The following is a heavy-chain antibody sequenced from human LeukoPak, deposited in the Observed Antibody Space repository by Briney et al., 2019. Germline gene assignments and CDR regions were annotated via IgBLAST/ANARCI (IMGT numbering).Heavy chain of an antibody. CDR2: INSSGST. V-gene: IGHV4-59*13. CDR1: GVSISNYY. CDR3: AIPGWEPGNWYFDV. J-gene: IGHJ2*01. Sequence: PSETLSLTCTVSGVSISNYYWSWIRQPPGKGLEWIGYINSSGSTSYNPSLRSRVAMSMDTSKNQLSLRLNSVTAADTAVYYWAIPGWEPGNWYFDVGGRGSLVTVSS. D-gene: IGHD1-14*01.